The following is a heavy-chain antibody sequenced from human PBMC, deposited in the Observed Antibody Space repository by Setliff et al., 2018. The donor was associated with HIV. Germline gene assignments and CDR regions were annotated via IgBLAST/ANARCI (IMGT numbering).Heavy chain of an antibody. V-gene: IGHV4-61*09. Sequence: NPSETLSLTCTVSGGSISSGSYYWSWIRQPAGKGLEWIGHIYTSGSTNNNPSLKSRVTISVDTSKNQFSLKLSSVTAADTAVYYCARSPIAAGTTTMRYYYYYYMDVWGKGTTVTVSS. J-gene: IGHJ6*03. CDR1: GGSISSGSYY. CDR2: IYTSGST. D-gene: IGHD6-13*01. CDR3: ARSPIAAGTTTMRYYYYYYMDV.